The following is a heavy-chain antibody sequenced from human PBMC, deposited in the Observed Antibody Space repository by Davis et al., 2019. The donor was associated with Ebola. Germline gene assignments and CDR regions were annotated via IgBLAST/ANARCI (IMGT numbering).Heavy chain of an antibody. CDR2: ISYDGSNK. D-gene: IGHD3-10*01. J-gene: IGHJ6*02. V-gene: IGHV3-30*18. CDR3: AKGPYYYGSGSYNMDV. Sequence: GGPLRLSCAASGFTFSSYGMHWVRQAPGKGLEWVAVISYDGSNKYYADSVKGRFTISRDNSKNTLYLQMNSLRAEDTAVYYCAKGPYYYGSGSYNMDVWGQGTTVTVSS. CDR1: GFTFSSYG.